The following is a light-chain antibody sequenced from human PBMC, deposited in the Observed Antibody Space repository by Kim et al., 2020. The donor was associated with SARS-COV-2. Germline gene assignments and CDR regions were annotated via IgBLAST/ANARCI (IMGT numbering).Light chain of an antibody. CDR3: QQYNNWPRT. V-gene: IGKV3-15*01. Sequence: EIVMTQSPATLSVSPGERATLSCRASQSVSSNLVWYQQKPGQAPRLLIYGASTRVTGIPARFSGSGSGTEFTLTISSLQSEDFALYYCQQYNNWPRTFGQGTKVDIK. J-gene: IGKJ1*01. CDR1: QSVSSN. CDR2: GAS.